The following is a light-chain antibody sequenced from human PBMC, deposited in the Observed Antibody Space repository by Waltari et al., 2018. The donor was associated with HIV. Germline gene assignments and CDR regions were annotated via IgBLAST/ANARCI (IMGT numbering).Light chain of an antibody. J-gene: IGLJ3*02. CDR2: RNS. Sequence: QSALTHPHPTSGTPGQPATTPCYGSSSHTGDTYVSWYQQLPGTAPKLLIYRNSQRPSGVRDLFSGSKSGTSASLAINDLRSEDEAEYHCAAWDDSLSGWVFGGGTNLTVL. CDR3: AAWDDSLSGWV. V-gene: IGLV1-47*01. CDR1: SSHTGDTY.